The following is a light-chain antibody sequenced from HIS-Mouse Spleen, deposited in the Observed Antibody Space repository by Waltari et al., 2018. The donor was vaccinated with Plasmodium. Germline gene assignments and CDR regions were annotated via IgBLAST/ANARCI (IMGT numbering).Light chain of an antibody. CDR1: QSVSSN. Sequence: EIVMTQSPATLSVSPGERSTLSCRASQSVSSNLAWYQQKPGKAPRLLIYGASTRATGIPARCSVSGSGTEFTLTISSLQSEDFAVYYCQQYNNWSFTFGPGTKVDIK. V-gene: IGKV3-15*01. CDR3: QQYNNWSFT. J-gene: IGKJ3*01. CDR2: GAS.